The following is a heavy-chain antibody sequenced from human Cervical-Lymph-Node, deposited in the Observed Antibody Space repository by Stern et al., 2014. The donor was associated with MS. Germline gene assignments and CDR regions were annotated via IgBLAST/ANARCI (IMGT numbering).Heavy chain of an antibody. J-gene: IGHJ6*02. CDR3: AKDLGRGVVVVPLYGLDV. CDR2: ISDIGVYT. Sequence: VQLEESGGGLVKPGGSLRLSCAASGFTFSTYAFSWVRQAPGKGLEWISSISDIGVYTSSADSWKGRFTISRDNSKSMLYLEMQSLRAEDTAVYHCAKDLGRGVVVVPLYGLDVWGQGTTVTVSS. D-gene: IGHD2-2*01. CDR1: GFTFSTYA. V-gene: IGHV3-23*04.